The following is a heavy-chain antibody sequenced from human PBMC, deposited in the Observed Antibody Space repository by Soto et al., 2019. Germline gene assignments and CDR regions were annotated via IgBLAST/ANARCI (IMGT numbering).Heavy chain of an antibody. Sequence: QVQLVESGGGVVQPGRSLRLYCAASGFTFSSYAMHWVRKAPGKGLEWVAVTSYDGSNKYYADSVKGRFTISRDNSKNTLYLQMNSLRAEDTAVYYCARARYRDRWFDPWGQGTLVTVSS. CDR2: TSYDGSNK. CDR3: ARARYRDRWFDP. CDR1: GFTFSSYA. V-gene: IGHV3-30-3*01. D-gene: IGHD1-26*01. J-gene: IGHJ5*02.